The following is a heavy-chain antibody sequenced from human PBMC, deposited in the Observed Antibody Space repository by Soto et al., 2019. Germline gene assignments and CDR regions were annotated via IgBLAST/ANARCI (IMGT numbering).Heavy chain of an antibody. CDR1: GGSIRGGGYY. D-gene: IGHD5-18*01. CDR3: ARDRLMATAGTARHYFGLDV. V-gene: IGHV4-31*03. Sequence: SETLSLTCTVSGGSIRGGGYYWSWVRQNPRKGLEWIGNIYYSGDTYYNPSLKSRLTISVDTSKNQFSLNLSSVTAADTAVYYCARDRLMATAGTARHYFGLDVWGQGTTVTVSS. CDR2: IYYSGDT. J-gene: IGHJ6*02.